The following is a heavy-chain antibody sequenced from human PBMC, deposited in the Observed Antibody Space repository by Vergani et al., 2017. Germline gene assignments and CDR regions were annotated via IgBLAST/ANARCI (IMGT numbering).Heavy chain of an antibody. CDR2: IYHSGST. CDR1: GYSISSGYY. Sequence: QVQLQESGPGLVKPSETLSLTCAVSGYSISSGYYWGWIRQPPGKGLDWIGSIYHSGSTYYNPSLKSRVTISVDTSKNQFSLKLSSVTAADTAVYYCARLRDFWSGYYTVSDAFDIWGQGTMVTVSS. CDR3: ARLRDFWSGYYTVSDAFDI. J-gene: IGHJ3*02. D-gene: IGHD3-3*01. V-gene: IGHV4-38-2*01.